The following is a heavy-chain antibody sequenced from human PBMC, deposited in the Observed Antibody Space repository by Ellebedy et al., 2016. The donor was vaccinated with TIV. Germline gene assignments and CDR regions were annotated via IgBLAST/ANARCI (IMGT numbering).Heavy chain of an antibody. CDR1: GYTFTSYD. V-gene: IGHV1-8*01. CDR3: ANNLARTGDFDY. D-gene: IGHD7-27*01. J-gene: IGHJ4*02. CDR2: MNPNSGNT. Sequence: AASVKVSCKASGYTFTSYDINWVRQATGQGLEWLGWMNPNSGNTGYAQKFQGRVTLTRDTPISTAYMELTSLTFEDTAVYYCANNLARTGDFDYWGQGTLVTVSS.